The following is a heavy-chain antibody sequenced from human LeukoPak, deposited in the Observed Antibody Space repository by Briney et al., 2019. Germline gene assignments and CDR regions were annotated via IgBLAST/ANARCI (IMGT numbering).Heavy chain of an antibody. D-gene: IGHD5-12*01. CDR2: IYTSGST. CDR1: GGSISSDSYY. J-gene: IGHJ5*02. V-gene: IGHV4-61*02. CDR3: ARASGYSGYDYWFDP. Sequence: SQTLSLTCTVSGGSISSDSYYWSWIRQPAGKGLEWIGRIYTSGSTDYNPSLKSRVTISVDTSKNQFSLKLSSVTAADTAVYYCARASGYSGYDYWFDPWGQGTLVTVSS.